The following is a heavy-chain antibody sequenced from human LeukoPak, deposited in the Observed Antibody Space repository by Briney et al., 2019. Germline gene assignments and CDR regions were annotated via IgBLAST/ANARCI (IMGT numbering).Heavy chain of an antibody. V-gene: IGHV3-30-3*01. CDR1: GFTFSSYA. D-gene: IGHD3-9*01. J-gene: IGHJ6*02. CDR2: ISYDGSNK. Sequence: GRSLRLSCAASGFTFSSYAMHWVRQAPGKGLEWVAVISYDGSNKYYADSVKGRFTISRDNSKNTLYLQMNSLRAEDTAVYYCAREYLRGMDVCGQGTTVTVSS. CDR3: AREYLRGMDV.